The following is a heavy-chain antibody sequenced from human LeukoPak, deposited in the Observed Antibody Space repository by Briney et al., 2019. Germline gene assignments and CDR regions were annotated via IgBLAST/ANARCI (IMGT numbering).Heavy chain of an antibody. CDR2: INGRGVST. CDR1: GFTFSTYA. CDR3: AREAYYDCSGSLDF. Sequence: GGSLRLSCAASGFTFSTYAMSWVRQAPGKGLEWVSCINGRGVSTYYAESVKGRFTISRGNSKNTLYLQMSNLRADDTAIYYCAREAYYDCSGSLDFWGQGTLVTVSS. D-gene: IGHD3-22*01. J-gene: IGHJ4*02. V-gene: IGHV3-23*01.